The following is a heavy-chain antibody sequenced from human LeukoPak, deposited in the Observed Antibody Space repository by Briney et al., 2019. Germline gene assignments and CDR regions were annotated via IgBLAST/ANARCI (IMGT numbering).Heavy chain of an antibody. D-gene: IGHD1-26*01. J-gene: IGHJ4*02. V-gene: IGHV3-30*02. Sequence: AGGSLRLSCAASGFTFSSYGMHWVRQAPGKGLEWVAFIRYDGSNKYYADSVKGRFTISRDNSKNTLYLQMNSLRAEDTAVYYCAKDGAEWENKNHYFDYWGQGTLVTVSS. CDR3: AKDGAEWENKNHYFDY. CDR2: IRYDGSNK. CDR1: GFTFSSYG.